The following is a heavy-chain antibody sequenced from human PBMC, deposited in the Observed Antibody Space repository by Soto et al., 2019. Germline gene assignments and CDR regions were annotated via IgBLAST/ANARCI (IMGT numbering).Heavy chain of an antibody. CDR2: IWYDGSNK. Sequence: GGSLRLSCAASGFTFSSYGMHWVRQAPGKGLEWVAVIWYDGSNKYYADSVKGRFTISRDNSKNTLYLQMNSLRAEDTAVYYCARDGGGSSSWYGYFDYWGQGTLVTVSS. CDR1: GFTFSSYG. V-gene: IGHV3-33*01. J-gene: IGHJ4*02. CDR3: ARDGGGSSSWYGYFDY. D-gene: IGHD6-13*01.